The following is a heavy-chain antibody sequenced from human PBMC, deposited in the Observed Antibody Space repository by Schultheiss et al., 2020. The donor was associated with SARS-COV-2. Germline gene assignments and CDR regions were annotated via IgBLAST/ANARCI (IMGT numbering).Heavy chain of an antibody. CDR1: GYSISSGYY. CDR3: ARHSFRDFWSGYYWFDP. Sequence: SETLSLTCAVSGYSISSGYYWGWIRQPPGKGLEWIGSIYHSGSTYYNPSLKSRVTISVDTSKNQFSLKLSSVTAADTAVYYCARHSFRDFWSGYYWFDPWGQGTLVTVSS. V-gene: IGHV4-38-2*01. CDR2: IYHSGST. J-gene: IGHJ5*02. D-gene: IGHD3-3*01.